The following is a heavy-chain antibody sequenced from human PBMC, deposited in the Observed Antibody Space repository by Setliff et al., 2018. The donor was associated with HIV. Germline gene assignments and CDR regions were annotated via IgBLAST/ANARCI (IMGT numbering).Heavy chain of an antibody. CDR1: GFTFSSHG. D-gene: IGHD4-4*01. CDR2: IWYDGSKK. CDR3: AGIGDYSISGVAFHI. Sequence: GGSLRLSCAASGFTFSSHGMHWVRRAPGKGLECVANIWYDGSKKYYADSVKGRFTISRDNSENTLYLEMNNLRAEDTAVYYCAGIGDYSISGVAFHIWGQGTMVTVSS. V-gene: IGHV3-33*01. J-gene: IGHJ3*02.